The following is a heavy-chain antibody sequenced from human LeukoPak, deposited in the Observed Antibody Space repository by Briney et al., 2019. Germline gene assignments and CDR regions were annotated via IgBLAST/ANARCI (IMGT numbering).Heavy chain of an antibody. V-gene: IGHV1-69*02. D-gene: IGHD1-26*01. CDR2: IIPILGIA. J-gene: IGHJ4*02. CDR3: ARVGPGIVGATNY. Sequence: EASVKVSRKASGGTFNSYTISWVRQAPGQGLEWMGRIIPILGIANYAQKFQGRVTITADKSTSTAYMELSSLRSEDTAVYYCARVGPGIVGATNYWGQGTLVTVSS. CDR1: GGTFNSYT.